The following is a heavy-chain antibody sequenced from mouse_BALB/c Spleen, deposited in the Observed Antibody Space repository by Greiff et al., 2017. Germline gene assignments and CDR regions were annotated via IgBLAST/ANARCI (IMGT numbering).Heavy chain of an antibody. V-gene: IGHV1-69*02. Sequence: VQLQQPGAELVRPGASVKLSCKASGYTFTSYWINWVKQRPGQGLEWIGNIYPSDSYTNYNQKFKDKATLTVDKSSSTAYMQLSSPTSEDSAVYYCTRAGIYDGYYSYYFDYWGQGTTLTVSS. CDR3: TRAGIYDGYYSYYFDY. D-gene: IGHD2-3*01. J-gene: IGHJ2*01. CDR1: GYTFTSYW. CDR2: IYPSDSYT.